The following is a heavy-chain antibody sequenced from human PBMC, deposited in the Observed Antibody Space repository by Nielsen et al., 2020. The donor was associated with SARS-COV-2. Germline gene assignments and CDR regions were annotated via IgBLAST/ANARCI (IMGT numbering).Heavy chain of an antibody. CDR3: TRGGAYYGSGSVV. Sequence: WIRQSPGKGLEWIGSIHYSGGTYYNPSLRSRVTISVDTSKNQFSLKLTSVTAADTAVYYCTRGGAYYGSGSVVWGQGILVSVSS. V-gene: IGHV4-39*07. CDR2: IHYSGGT. D-gene: IGHD3-10*01. J-gene: IGHJ4*02.